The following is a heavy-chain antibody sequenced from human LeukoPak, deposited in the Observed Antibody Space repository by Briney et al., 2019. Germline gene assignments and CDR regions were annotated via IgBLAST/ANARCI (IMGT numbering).Heavy chain of an antibody. Sequence: PGGSLRLSCAASGFTFSDYSMHWVRQAPGKGLEWVSSISSGSTYKYSADSLKGRFTISRDNAKNSLYLQMNSLRAEDTAVYYCARVYSDSRLEWGQGTLLTVSS. J-gene: IGHJ4*02. D-gene: IGHD1-1*01. CDR1: GFTFSDYS. V-gene: IGHV3-21*04. CDR2: ISSGSTYK. CDR3: ARVYSDSRLE.